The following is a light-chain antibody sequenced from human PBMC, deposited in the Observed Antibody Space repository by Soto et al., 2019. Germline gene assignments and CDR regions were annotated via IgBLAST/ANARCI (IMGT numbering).Light chain of an antibody. Sequence: QSALTQPASVSGSPGQSITISCTGASSDIGRNYVSWYQQQHPGKAPKLIIYDVSNRPSGVSNRFSGSKFDNTASLTISGLQPEEESDYYCSSFRSNTLVFGGGTQLTVL. CDR2: DVS. V-gene: IGLV2-14*03. CDR3: SSFRSNTLV. CDR1: SSDIGRNY. J-gene: IGLJ2*01.